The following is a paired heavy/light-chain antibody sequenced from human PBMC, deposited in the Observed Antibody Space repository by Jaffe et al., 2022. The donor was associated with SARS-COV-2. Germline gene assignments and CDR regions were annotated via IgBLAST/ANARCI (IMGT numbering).Heavy chain of an antibody. CDR1: GFTFSSSA. J-gene: IGHJ2*01. CDR3: ARDPTGTRDGYFDL. CDR2: IIPSGSNT. V-gene: IGHV3-23*01. D-gene: IGHD1-7*01. Sequence: EVQLLESGGGLVQPGGSLRLSCVASGFTFSSSAVNWVRQAPGEGLQWVSTIIPSGSNTYYADSVKGRFTTSRDNSKNTLSLQMTNLRAEDTAIYYCARDPTGTRDGYFDLWGRGTLVTVSS.
Light chain of an antibody. CDR2: RDS. Sequence: SYELTQPPSVSVSPGQTASITCSGDNLGHKYASWYQQKPGQSPVVVIYRDSKRPSETPERFSGSNSGNTATLTITGAQAVDEADYYCQAWDYTTAVFGGGTKLTVL. CDR3: QAWDYTTAV. CDR1: NLGHKY. J-gene: IGLJ2*01. V-gene: IGLV3-1*01.